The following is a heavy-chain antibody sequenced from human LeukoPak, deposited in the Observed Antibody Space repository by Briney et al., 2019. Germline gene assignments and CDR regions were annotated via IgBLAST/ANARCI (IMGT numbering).Heavy chain of an antibody. CDR3: AKGPAFYFDSGGYYYFDY. V-gene: IGHV3-23*01. CDR2: ISGSGGST. J-gene: IGHJ4*02. D-gene: IGHD3-22*01. CDR1: GFTFNSYA. Sequence: PGGSLRLSCAASGFTFNSYAMSWVRQAPGKGLEWVSDISGSGGSTYYADSVKGRFTISRDNSKNTLYLQMNSLRAEDTAVYFCAKGPAFYFDSGGYYYFDYWGQGTLVTVSS.